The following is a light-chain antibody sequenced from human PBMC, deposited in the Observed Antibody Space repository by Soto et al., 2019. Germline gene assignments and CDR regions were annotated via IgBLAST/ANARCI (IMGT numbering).Light chain of an antibody. Sequence: EIVLTQSPGTLSLSPGERATLSCRASQSVSSSSLAWYQQKPGQAPRLLISGASSRATGIPDRFSGGGSGTDVTLTISRLEPEDFALYYCHQYGSSPRTFGQGTKLEIK. V-gene: IGKV3-20*01. J-gene: IGKJ2*01. CDR1: QSVSSSS. CDR3: HQYGSSPRT. CDR2: GAS.